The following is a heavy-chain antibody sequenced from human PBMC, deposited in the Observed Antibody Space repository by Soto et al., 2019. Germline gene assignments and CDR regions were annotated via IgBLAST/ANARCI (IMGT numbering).Heavy chain of an antibody. CDR1: GFTFSSYA. CDR3: AKAMVTTVTAFDY. Sequence: SVGSLRLSCAASGFTFSSYAMSWVRQAPGKGLEWVSAISGSGGSTYYADSVKGRFTISRDNSKNTLYLQMNSLRAEDTAVYYCAKAMVTTVTAFDYWGQGTLVTVSS. CDR2: ISGSGGST. J-gene: IGHJ4*02. D-gene: IGHD4-4*01. V-gene: IGHV3-23*01.